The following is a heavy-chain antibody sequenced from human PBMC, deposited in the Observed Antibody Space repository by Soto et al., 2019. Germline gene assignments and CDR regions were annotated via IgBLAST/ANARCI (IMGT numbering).Heavy chain of an antibody. J-gene: IGHJ4*02. V-gene: IGHV1-46*01. D-gene: IGHD4-4*01. CDR3: ARYDYNGYYFDY. CDR1: GYTFSTYY. Sequence: ASVKVSCKASGYTFSTYYMHWVRQAPGQGYEWMGIINPSGGSTTYAQKFQGRFTMTRDTSTTTVYMELSSLKSEDTAVYYCARYDYNGYYFDYWGQGTLVTVSS. CDR2: INPSGGST.